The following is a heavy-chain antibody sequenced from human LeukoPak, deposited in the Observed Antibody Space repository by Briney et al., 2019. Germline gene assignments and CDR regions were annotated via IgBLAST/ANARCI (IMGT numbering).Heavy chain of an antibody. CDR1: GFTFSTYT. V-gene: IGHV3-21*01. D-gene: IGHD6-13*01. Sequence: GGSLRLSCAASGFTFSTYTMIWVRQAPGTGLEWVSSISTSSSDIYYGDSVKGRFTISRDNAKNSVFLQMNSLRAADTAVYYCARAGYSSSLFDYYFYMDVWGKGTTVTVSS. CDR3: ARAGYSSSLFDYYFYMDV. J-gene: IGHJ6*03. CDR2: ISTSSSDI.